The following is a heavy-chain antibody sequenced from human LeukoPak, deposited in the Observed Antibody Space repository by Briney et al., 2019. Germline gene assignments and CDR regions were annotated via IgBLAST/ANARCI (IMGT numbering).Heavy chain of an antibody. V-gene: IGHV3-21*01. D-gene: IGHD4-17*01. CDR2: ISSSSSYI. J-gene: IGHJ4*02. Sequence: GGSLRLSCAASGFTFSSYSMNWVRQAPGKGLEWVSSISSSSSYIYYADSVKGRFTISRDNAKKSLYLQMNSLRAEDTAVYYCARGRTTVTTWFSYFDYWGQGTLVTVSS. CDR1: GFTFSSYS. CDR3: ARGRTTVTTWFSYFDY.